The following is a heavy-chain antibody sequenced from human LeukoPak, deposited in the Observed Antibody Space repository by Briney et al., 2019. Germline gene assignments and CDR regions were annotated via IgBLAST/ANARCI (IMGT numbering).Heavy chain of an antibody. CDR2: INHSGST. CDR3: ARSITMVRGHNWFDP. D-gene: IGHD3-10*01. CDR1: GGSFSGYY. J-gene: IGHJ5*02. V-gene: IGHV4-34*01. Sequence: SETLSLTCAVYGGSFSGYYWSWIRQPPGKGLEWIGEINHSGSTNYNPSLKSRVTISVDTSKNQFSLKLSSVTAADTAVYYCARSITMVRGHNWFDPWGQEPWSPSPQ.